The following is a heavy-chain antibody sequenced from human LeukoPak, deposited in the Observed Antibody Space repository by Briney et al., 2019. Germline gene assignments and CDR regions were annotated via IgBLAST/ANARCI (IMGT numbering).Heavy chain of an antibody. J-gene: IGHJ6*03. V-gene: IGHV4-39*01. CDR1: GGSISSRSDY. Sequence: SETLSLTCTVSGGSISSRSDYWGWIRQTPGKGLEWIGNLDSSGSTYYNPSLKSRVTISVGTSKNQFSMTLRSVTAADTAIYFCSRSHDYGGLYFYYYMDVWGKGTTVTVSS. CDR2: LDSSGST. D-gene: IGHD4-23*01. CDR3: SRSHDYGGLYFYYYMDV.